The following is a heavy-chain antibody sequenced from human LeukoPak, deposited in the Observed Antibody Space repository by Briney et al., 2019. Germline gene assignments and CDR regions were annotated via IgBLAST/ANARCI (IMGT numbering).Heavy chain of an antibody. CDR2: IIPIFGTA. J-gene: IGHJ5*02. CDR3: AREWGRREGRIVVVPAAPFDP. D-gene: IGHD2-2*01. Sequence: SVKVSCKASGGTFSSYATSWVRQAPGQGLEWMGGIIPIFGTANYAQKFQGRVTITADESTSTAYMELSSLRSEDTAVYYCAREWGRREGRIVVVPAAPFDPWGQGTLVTVSS. V-gene: IGHV1-69*13. CDR1: GGTFSSYA.